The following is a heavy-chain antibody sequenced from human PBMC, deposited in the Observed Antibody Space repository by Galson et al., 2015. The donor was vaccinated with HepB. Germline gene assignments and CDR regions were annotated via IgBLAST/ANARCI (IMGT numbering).Heavy chain of an antibody. CDR3: AKALPAYYFDY. CDR2: ISGSGDNT. V-gene: IGHV3-23*01. CDR1: GFTFSSYA. Sequence: SLRLSCAASGFTFSSYAMSWVRQAPGKGLEWVSVISGSGDNTNYADSVKGRFTISRDNSKTTLYLQMNSLRAEDTAICYCAKALPAYYFDYWGQGTLVTVSS. J-gene: IGHJ4*02.